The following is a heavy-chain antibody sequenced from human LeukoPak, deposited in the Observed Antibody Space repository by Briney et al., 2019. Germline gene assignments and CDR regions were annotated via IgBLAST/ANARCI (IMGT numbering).Heavy chain of an antibody. Sequence: SETLSLTCAVYGGSFSGYYWSWIRQPPGKGLEWIGEINHSGSTNYNPSLKSRVTISVDTSKNQFSLKLSSVTAADTAVYYCARRYSYGYYFDYWGQGTLVTVSS. V-gene: IGHV4-34*01. CDR1: GGSFSGYY. CDR2: INHSGST. J-gene: IGHJ4*02. CDR3: ARRYSYGYYFDY. D-gene: IGHD5-18*01.